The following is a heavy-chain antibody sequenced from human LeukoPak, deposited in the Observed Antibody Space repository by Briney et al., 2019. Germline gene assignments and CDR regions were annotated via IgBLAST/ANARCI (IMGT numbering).Heavy chain of an antibody. Sequence: GGSLRLSCAASGFTVSRNYMSWVRQAPGKGLEWVSGIYSGGATYYPDSVRGRFPISRHDSTNTVYLQMNSLRAEDTAVYYCARGRDGYNFDDYWGQGTLVTVSS. V-gene: IGHV3-53*04. CDR2: IYSGGAT. J-gene: IGHJ4*02. CDR3: ARGRDGYNFDDY. D-gene: IGHD5-24*01. CDR1: GFTVSRNY.